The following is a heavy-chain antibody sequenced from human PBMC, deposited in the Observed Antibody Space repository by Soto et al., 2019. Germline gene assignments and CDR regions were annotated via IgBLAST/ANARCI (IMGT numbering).Heavy chain of an antibody. CDR3: ARLVGSGSYYNGDPDY. D-gene: IGHD3-10*01. CDR2: IWYDGSNK. V-gene: IGHV3-33*01. CDR1: GFTFSSYG. J-gene: IGHJ4*02. Sequence: GGSLRLSCAASGFTFSSYGMHWVRQAPGKGLEWVAVIWYDGSNKYYADSVKGRFTISRDNSKNTLYLQMNSLRAEDTAVYYCARLVGSGSYYNGDPDYWGQGTLVTVSS.